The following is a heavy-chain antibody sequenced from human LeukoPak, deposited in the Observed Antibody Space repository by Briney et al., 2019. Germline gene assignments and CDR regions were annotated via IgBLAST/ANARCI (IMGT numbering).Heavy chain of an antibody. Sequence: PSETLSLTCTVSGGSISSSSYYWGWIRQPPGKGLEWIGSIYYSGSTYYNPSLKSRVTISVDTSKNQFSLKLSSVTAADTAVYYCARVPLIYCSGGSCYRYYFDYWGQGTLVTVSS. D-gene: IGHD2-15*01. CDR3: ARVPLIYCSGGSCYRYYFDY. CDR1: GGSISSSSYY. J-gene: IGHJ4*02. CDR2: IYYSGST. V-gene: IGHV4-39*07.